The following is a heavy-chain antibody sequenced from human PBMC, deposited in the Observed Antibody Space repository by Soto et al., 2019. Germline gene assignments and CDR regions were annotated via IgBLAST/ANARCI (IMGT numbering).Heavy chain of an antibody. CDR3: AKTLITMIVVAAPYYFDY. J-gene: IGHJ4*02. V-gene: IGHV3-23*01. D-gene: IGHD3-22*01. Sequence: GGSLRLSCAASGFTFSSYAMSWVRQAPGKGLEWVSAISGSGGSTYYADSVKGRFTISRDNSKNTLYLQMNSLRAEDTAVYYCAKTLITMIVVAAPYYFDYWGQGTPVTVSS. CDR1: GFTFSSYA. CDR2: ISGSGGST.